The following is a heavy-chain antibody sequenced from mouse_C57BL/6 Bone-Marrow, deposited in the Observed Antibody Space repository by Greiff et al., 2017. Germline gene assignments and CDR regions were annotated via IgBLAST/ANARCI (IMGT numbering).Heavy chain of an antibody. D-gene: IGHD1-1*01. CDR3: ARDWNYYGFNFDY. V-gene: IGHV5-4*01. CDR2: ISDGGSYT. Sequence: EVQLVESGGGLVKPGGSLTLSCAASGFTFSSYAMSWVRQTPEKRLEWVATISDGGSYTYYPDNVKGRFTISRDNAKNNLYLQMSHLKSEDTAMYYCARDWNYYGFNFDYWGQGTTLTVSS. J-gene: IGHJ2*01. CDR1: GFTFSSYA.